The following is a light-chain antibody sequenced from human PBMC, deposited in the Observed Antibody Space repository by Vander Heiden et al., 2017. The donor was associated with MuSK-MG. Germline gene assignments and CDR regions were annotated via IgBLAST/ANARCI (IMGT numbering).Light chain of an antibody. J-gene: IGLJ1*01. Sequence: QSVLTPPPSGSGAPGRRVIISCTGRRSNIGAGYDVHWYHQVPGTAPKLLIYGNSNRPSGVPDRFSGSKSVTSASLAITGLQAEEEADYYCQSYDSSLSGYVFGPGTKVTVL. CDR1: RSNIGAGYD. CDR3: QSYDSSLSGYV. CDR2: GNS. V-gene: IGLV1-40*01.